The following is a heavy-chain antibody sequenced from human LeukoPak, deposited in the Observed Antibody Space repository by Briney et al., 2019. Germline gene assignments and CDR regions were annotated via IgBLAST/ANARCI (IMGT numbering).Heavy chain of an antibody. V-gene: IGHV1-3*04. CDR1: GYTFTTHP. CDR2: INTGNGNT. Sequence: ASVKVSCKASGYTFTTHPMHWVRQAPGQRLEWMGWINTGNGNTRYVQTFQGRVTITRDTSASTAYMELSSLRSEDTAVYYCARDNLWSGDYWGQGTLVTVSS. CDR3: ARDNLWSGDY. J-gene: IGHJ4*02. D-gene: IGHD3-3*01.